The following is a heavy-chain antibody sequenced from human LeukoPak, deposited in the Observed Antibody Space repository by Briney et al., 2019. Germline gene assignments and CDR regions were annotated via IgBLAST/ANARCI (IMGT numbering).Heavy chain of an antibody. CDR1: GGYISTYY. Sequence: SETLSLTCTVSGGYISTYYWTWIRQPAGKRLDWIGRVYTRGSTNYNPSLKSRVTMSVDTSKNQFSLKLSSVTAADTAVYYCARGNIGYYYGSENPYFYGMDVWGQGTTVTVSS. V-gene: IGHV4-4*07. CDR2: VYTRGST. D-gene: IGHD3-10*01. J-gene: IGHJ6*02. CDR3: ARGNIGYYYGSENPYFYGMDV.